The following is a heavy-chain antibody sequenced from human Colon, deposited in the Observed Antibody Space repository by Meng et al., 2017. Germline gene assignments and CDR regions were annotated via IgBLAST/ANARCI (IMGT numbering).Heavy chain of an antibody. CDR2: IVPNSGDT. CDR3: ARSTPSLDY. D-gene: IGHD2-15*01. CDR1: GYTFSDCY. V-gene: IGHV1-2*02. J-gene: IGHJ4*02. Sequence: QVLLVQSGTEVQRPGASVKVSCKASGYTFSDCYIHWVRQAPGQGLEWMGWIVPNSGDTNYAQKFQGRVTMTRDTSISTTYMELSRLTSDDTAVYYCARSTPSLDYWGQGTLVTVAS.